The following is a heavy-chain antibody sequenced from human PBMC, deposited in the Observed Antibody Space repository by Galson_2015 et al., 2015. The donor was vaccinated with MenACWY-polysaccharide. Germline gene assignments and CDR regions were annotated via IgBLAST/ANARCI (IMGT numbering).Heavy chain of an antibody. V-gene: IGHV3-23*01. Sequence: SLRLSCAASGFTFSSYAMSWVRQAPGKGLEWVTGISASAATTYYADSVKGRFTISRDNTKNTMYLQMNSVTPEDTAIYYCATLGSSWFTYSGHGGQGTLVSVSS. J-gene: IGHJ4*02. CDR2: ISASAATT. CDR3: ATLGSSWFTYSGH. CDR1: GFTFSSYA. D-gene: IGHD6-19*01.